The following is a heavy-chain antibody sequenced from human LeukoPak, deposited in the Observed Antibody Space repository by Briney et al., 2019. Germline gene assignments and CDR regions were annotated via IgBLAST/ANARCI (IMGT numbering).Heavy chain of an antibody. V-gene: IGHV3-30*18. CDR2: ISYDGSNK. CDR1: GFTFSSYG. CDR3: AKDPSITMVRGVTAD. Sequence: GGSLRLSCAASGFTFSSYGMHWVRQAPGKGLEWVAVISYDGSNKYYADSVKGRFTISRDNSKNTLYLQMNSLRAEDTAAYYCAKDPSITMVRGVTADWGQGTLVTVSS. J-gene: IGHJ4*02. D-gene: IGHD3-10*01.